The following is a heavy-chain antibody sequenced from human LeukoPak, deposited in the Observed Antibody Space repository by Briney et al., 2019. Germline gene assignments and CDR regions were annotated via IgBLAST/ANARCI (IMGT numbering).Heavy chain of an antibody. J-gene: IGHJ4*02. CDR3: ATGHVDTAMVTYFDY. CDR2: FDPEDGET. D-gene: IGHD5-18*01. V-gene: IGHV1-24*01. Sequence: ASVKVSCKVSGYTLTELSMHWVRQAPGKGLEWMGGFDPEDGETIYAQKFQGRVTMTEHTSTDTAYMELSSLRSEDTAVYYCATGHVDTAMVTYFDYWGQGTLVTVSS. CDR1: GYTLTELS.